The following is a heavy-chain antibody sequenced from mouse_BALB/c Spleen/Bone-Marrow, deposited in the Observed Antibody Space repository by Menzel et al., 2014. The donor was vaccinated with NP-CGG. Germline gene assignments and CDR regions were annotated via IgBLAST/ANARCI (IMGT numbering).Heavy chain of an antibody. V-gene: IGHV2-9-2*01. CDR1: GFSLTSYD. CDR2: IWTGGGT. Sequence: VHLVESGPGLVAPSQSLSITCTVSGFSLTSYDISWIRQPPGKGLEWLGVIWTGGGTNYNSAFMSRLSISKDNSKSQFFLKMNSLQTDDTAIYYCVRVFDYWGQGTTLTVSS. CDR3: VRVFDY. J-gene: IGHJ2*01.